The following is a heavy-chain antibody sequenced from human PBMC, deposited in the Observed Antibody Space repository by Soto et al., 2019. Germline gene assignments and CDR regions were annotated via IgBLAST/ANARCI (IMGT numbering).Heavy chain of an antibody. CDR1: GFIFGDYA. CDR3: AGDAVPYNGKWDWFDP. V-gene: IGHV3-23*01. CDR2: IGGVGGDT. J-gene: IGHJ5*02. Sequence: DVQLLESGGGLVQPGGSLRLYCAASGFIFGDYAMSWVRQAPGQGLEWVSSIGGVGGDTYYAASVKGRFTISRDNSKNSIDLQMNSLRTEDTAVYYCAGDAVPYNGKWDWFDPWGQGTLVTVSS. D-gene: IGHD1-26*01.